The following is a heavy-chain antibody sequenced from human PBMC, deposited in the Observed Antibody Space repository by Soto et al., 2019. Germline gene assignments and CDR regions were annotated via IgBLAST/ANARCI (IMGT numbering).Heavy chain of an antibody. D-gene: IGHD3-3*01. CDR2: IWYDGSHK. CDR3: ARDVANYDVRSGYLGHGMDV. J-gene: IGHJ6*02. CDR1: GLTFSTYG. Sequence: GGSLRLSCAVSGLTFSTYGMHWVRQAPGKGLEWVAIIWYDGSHKYYADSVKGRVTISRDNSKNTLYLQMNNLRAEDTAVYYCARDVANYDVRSGYLGHGMDVWGQGTTVTVSS. V-gene: IGHV3-33*01.